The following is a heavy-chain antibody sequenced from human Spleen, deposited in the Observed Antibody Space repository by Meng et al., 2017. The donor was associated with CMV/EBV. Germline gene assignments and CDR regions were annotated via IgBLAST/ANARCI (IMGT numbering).Heavy chain of an antibody. D-gene: IGHD6-19*01. CDR2: IYSGGST. Sequence: GGSLRLSCAASGFTFGHYAMTWVRQAPGKGLEWVSVIYSGGSTYYADSVKGRFTISRDNSKNTLYLQMNSLRVEDTAVYYCASRDTYSSPDYWGQGTLVTVSS. V-gene: IGHV3-53*01. CDR1: GFTFGHYA. J-gene: IGHJ4*02. CDR3: ASRDTYSSPDY.